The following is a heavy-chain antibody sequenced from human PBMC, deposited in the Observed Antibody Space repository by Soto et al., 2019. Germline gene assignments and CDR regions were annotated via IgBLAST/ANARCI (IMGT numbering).Heavy chain of an antibody. Sequence: SVKVSCKASGGTFSSYAISWVRQAPGQGLEWMGGIIPIFGTANYAQKFQGRVTITADESTSTAYMELSSLRSEDTAVYYCASEPAGYCSGGSCLIDYWGQGTLVTVSS. J-gene: IGHJ4*02. CDR3: ASEPAGYCSGGSCLIDY. D-gene: IGHD2-15*01. CDR2: IIPIFGTA. CDR1: GGTFSSYA. V-gene: IGHV1-69*13.